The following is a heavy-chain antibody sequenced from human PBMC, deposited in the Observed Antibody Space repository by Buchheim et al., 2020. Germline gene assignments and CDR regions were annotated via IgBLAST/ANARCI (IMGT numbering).Heavy chain of an antibody. CDR3: ARVVDTAMAEYYYYYGMDV. CDR2: INPNSGGA. D-gene: IGHD5-18*01. CDR1: GYTFTGYY. J-gene: IGHJ6*02. Sequence: QVQLVQSGAEVKKPGASVKVSCKASGYTFTGYYMHWVRQAPGQGLEWMGRINPNSGGANYAQKFQGRVTMTRDTSISTAYMELSRLRSDDTAVYYCARVVDTAMAEYYYYYGMDVWGQGTT. V-gene: IGHV1-2*06.